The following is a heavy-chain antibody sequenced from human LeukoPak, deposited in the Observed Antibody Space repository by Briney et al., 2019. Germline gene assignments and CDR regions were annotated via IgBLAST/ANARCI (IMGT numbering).Heavy chain of an antibody. CDR2: ISSGSSYI. CDR3: ARDPAISAAGPDGGSGY. CDR1: GFTFSSYA. V-gene: IGHV3-21*01. J-gene: IGHJ4*02. Sequence: GGSLRLSCAASGFTFSSYAMSWVRQAPGKGLEWVSSISSGSSYIYYADSVKGRFTISRDNAKKSLYLQMNSLRAKDTAVYYCARDPAISAAGPDGGSGYWGQGTLVTVSP. D-gene: IGHD6-13*01.